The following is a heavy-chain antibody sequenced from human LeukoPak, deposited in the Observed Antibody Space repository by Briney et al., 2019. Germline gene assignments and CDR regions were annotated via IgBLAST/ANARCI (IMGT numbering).Heavy chain of an antibody. V-gene: IGHV3-30-3*01. Sequence: GGSLRLSCAASGFTFSSYAMHWVRQAPGKGLEWVAVISYDGSNKYYADSVKGRFTISRDNSKNTLYLQMNSLRAEDTAVYYCARENIGDYFSFDYWGQGTLVTVSS. CDR2: ISYDGSNK. J-gene: IGHJ4*02. CDR3: ARENIGDYFSFDY. D-gene: IGHD4-17*01. CDR1: GFTFSSYA.